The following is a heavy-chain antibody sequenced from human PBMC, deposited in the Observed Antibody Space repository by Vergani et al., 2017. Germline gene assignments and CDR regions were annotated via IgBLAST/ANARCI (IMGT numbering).Heavy chain of an antibody. CDR2: IHYSANT. Sequence: QVQLQESGPGLVKSSETLSLTCSVSFDSIRNLYCNWIRQPPGKGLEWIGSIHYSANTNYNPSLKTRVTISVDTSKNQFSLTLTSVTAADTAVYYCASDTHSGQMADRWGQGILVTVTS. V-gene: IGHV4-59*11. CDR3: ASDTHSGQMADR. J-gene: IGHJ5*02. CDR1: FDSIRNLY. D-gene: IGHD6-19*01.